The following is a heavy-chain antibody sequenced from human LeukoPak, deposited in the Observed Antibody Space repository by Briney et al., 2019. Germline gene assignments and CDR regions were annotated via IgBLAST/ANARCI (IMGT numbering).Heavy chain of an antibody. Sequence: GGSLRLSCAASGFTFRTYGMHWVRQAPGKGRGWVAFMRYDGSNEYYADSVKGRFTISRDNSKNTLYLQMNSLRAEDTAVYYCASGVVVPAAFDYWGQGTLVTVSS. CDR1: GFTFRTYG. D-gene: IGHD2-2*01. CDR2: MRYDGSNE. V-gene: IGHV3-30*02. J-gene: IGHJ4*02. CDR3: ASGVVVPAAFDY.